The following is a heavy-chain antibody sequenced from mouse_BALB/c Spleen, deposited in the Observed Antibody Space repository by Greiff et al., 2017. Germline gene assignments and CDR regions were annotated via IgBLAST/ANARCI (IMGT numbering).Heavy chain of an antibody. J-gene: IGHJ1*01. D-gene: IGHD1-2*01. V-gene: IGHV1S81*02. CDR2: INPSNGGT. CDR1: GYTFTSYY. CDR3: TVTTAFYWYFDV. Sequence: VQLQQPGAELVKPGASVKLSCKASGYTFTSYYMYWVKQRPGQGLEWIGGINPSNGGTNFNEKFKSKATLTVDKSSSTAYMQLSSLTSEDSAVYYCTVTTAFYWYFDVWGAGTTVTVSS.